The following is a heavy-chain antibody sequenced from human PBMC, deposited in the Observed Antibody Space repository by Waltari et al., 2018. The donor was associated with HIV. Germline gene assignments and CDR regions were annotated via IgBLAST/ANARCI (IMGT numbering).Heavy chain of an antibody. V-gene: IGHV3-33*01. Sequence: QVQLVVSGGGVVQPGTSMTLSCAVSGFIFSTFAIHWVRQSPGKGLEWLAVFWSDGAEISYADSVKGRFTVSKDSSQKTLYLHLTSLRAEDTALYYCARGYSSSRWIPLYHWGRGTLVTVSS. CDR1: GFIFSTFA. CDR3: ARGYSSSRWIPLYH. D-gene: IGHD6-6*01. J-gene: IGHJ4*02. CDR2: FWSDGAEI.